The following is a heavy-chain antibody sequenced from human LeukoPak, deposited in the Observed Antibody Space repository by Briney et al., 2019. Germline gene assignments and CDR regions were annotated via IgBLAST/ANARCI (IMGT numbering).Heavy chain of an antibody. CDR3: ARVPAYSSSSYPTYYFDY. Sequence: GASVKVSCKASGYTFTGYYMHWVRQAPGQGLEWMGWINPNSGGTNYAQKFQGRVAMTRDTSISTAYMELSRLRSDDTAVYYCARVPAYSSSSYPTYYFDYWGQGTLVTVSS. V-gene: IGHV1-2*02. J-gene: IGHJ4*02. CDR1: GYTFTGYY. D-gene: IGHD6-6*01. CDR2: INPNSGGT.